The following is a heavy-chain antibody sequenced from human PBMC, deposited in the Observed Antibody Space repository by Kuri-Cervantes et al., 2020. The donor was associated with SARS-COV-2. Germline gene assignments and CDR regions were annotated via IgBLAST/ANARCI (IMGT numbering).Heavy chain of an antibody. CDR3: VRAVNDLWSGFRSF. CDR1: GFTFRDYA. V-gene: IGHV3-49*03. D-gene: IGHD3-3*01. J-gene: IGHJ4*02. CDR2: IRSKDHGGTT. Sequence: GESLKISCISSGFTFRDYAMTWFRQAPGKGLEWVGFIRSKDHGGTTQYAASVRGRFTNSRDDSKSIAYLEMNGLKTEDTAVYFCVRAVNDLWSGFRSFWGQGTLVTVSS.